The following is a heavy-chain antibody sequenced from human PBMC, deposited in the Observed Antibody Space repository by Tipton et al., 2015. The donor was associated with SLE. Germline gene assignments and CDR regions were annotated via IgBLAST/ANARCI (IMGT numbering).Heavy chain of an antibody. J-gene: IGHJ4*02. CDR2: IRYDGSNK. V-gene: IGHV3-30*02. CDR1: GFTFSSYG. Sequence: GSLRLSCAASGFTFSSYGMHWVRQAPGKGLEWVAFIRYDGSNKYYADSVKGRFTISRDNSKNTLYLQMNSLRAEDTAVYYCTRNLRAARPPVDSWGQGTLVTVSS. D-gene: IGHD6-6*01. CDR3: TRNLRAARPPVDS.